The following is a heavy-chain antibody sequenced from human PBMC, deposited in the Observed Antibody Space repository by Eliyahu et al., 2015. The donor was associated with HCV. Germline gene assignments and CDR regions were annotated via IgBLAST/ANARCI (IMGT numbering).Heavy chain of an antibody. J-gene: IGHJ4*02. D-gene: IGHD6-6*01. V-gene: IGHV4-39*01. Sequence: QQHLQESGPGLVKPSETLSLTCTVSGDSISSRSYYWGWIRQPPGKGLEWIGSIYYSGSAYYNPSLKSRVTISIDTSKNQFSLKVSSVTAADTAVYYCARIPFSQLVPDHWGQGTLVTVSS. CDR3: ARIPFSQLVPDH. CDR1: GDSISSRSYY. CDR2: IYYSGSA.